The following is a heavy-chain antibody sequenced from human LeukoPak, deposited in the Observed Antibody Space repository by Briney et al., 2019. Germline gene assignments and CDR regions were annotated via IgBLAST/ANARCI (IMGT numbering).Heavy chain of an antibody. Sequence: GASVKVSCKAPGYTFTSYYMHWVRQAPGQGLEWMGIINPSGGSTSYAQKFQGRVTMTRDTSTSTVYMELSSLRSEDTAVYYCARGPYDSSAPWGGEFDYWGQGTLVTVSS. CDR3: ARGPYDSSAPWGGEFDY. V-gene: IGHV1-46*01. CDR2: INPSGGST. D-gene: IGHD3-22*01. CDR1: GYTFTSYY. J-gene: IGHJ4*02.